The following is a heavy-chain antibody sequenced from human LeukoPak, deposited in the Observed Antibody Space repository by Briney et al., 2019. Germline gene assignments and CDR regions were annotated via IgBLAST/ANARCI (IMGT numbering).Heavy chain of an antibody. J-gene: IGHJ4*02. V-gene: IGHV3-21*01. Sequence: GGSLRLSCAASGFTFSSYWMNWVRQAPEKGLEWVSSISSSSSYIYYADSVKGRFTISRDNAKNSLYLQMNSLRAEDTAVYYCAREDGDYAFDYWGQGTLVTVSS. CDR3: AREDGDYAFDY. D-gene: IGHD4-17*01. CDR1: GFTFSSYW. CDR2: ISSSSSYI.